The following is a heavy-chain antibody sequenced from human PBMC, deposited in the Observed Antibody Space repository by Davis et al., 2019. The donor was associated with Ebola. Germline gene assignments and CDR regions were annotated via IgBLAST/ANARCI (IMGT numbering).Heavy chain of an antibody. J-gene: IGHJ4*02. CDR3: AREVPHCGGDCLDY. D-gene: IGHD2-21*01. CDR2: TSSDFTTI. V-gene: IGHV3-48*03. Sequence: PGGSLRLSCAASGFTFSSYEMNWVRQAPGKGLEWISYTSSDFTTIYYTDSVKGRFTVSRDNPKNSMFLQMNSLRAEDTAVYYCAREVPHCGGDCLDYWGQGTLVTVSS. CDR1: GFTFSSYE.